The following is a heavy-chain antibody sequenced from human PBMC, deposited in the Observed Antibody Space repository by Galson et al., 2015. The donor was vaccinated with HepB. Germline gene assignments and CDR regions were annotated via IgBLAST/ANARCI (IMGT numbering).Heavy chain of an antibody. D-gene: IGHD1-26*01. Sequence: SVKVSCKASGGTFSSYAISWVRQAPGQGLEWMGGIIPIFGTANYAQKFQGRVTITADKSTSTAYMEPSSLRSEDTAVYYCARDSGSYLSESYYYYYGMDVWGQGTTVTVSS. V-gene: IGHV1-69*06. CDR1: GGTFSSYA. J-gene: IGHJ6*02. CDR3: ARDSGSYLSESYYYYYGMDV. CDR2: IIPIFGTA.